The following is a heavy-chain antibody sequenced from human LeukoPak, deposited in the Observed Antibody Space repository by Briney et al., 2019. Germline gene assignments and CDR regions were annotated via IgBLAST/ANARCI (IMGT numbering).Heavy chain of an antibody. V-gene: IGHV3-33*01. CDR2: IWYDGSNK. J-gene: IGHJ4*01. Sequence: GRSLRLSCAASGFTFSSYGMHWVRQAPGKGLEWVAVIWYDGSNKYYADSVKGRFTISRDNSKNTLYLQMNSLRAEDTAVYYCARAPGGPPGTGFGYWGHGPLVTVSS. CDR3: ARAPGGPPGTGFGY. CDR1: GFTFSSYG. D-gene: IGHD6-13*01.